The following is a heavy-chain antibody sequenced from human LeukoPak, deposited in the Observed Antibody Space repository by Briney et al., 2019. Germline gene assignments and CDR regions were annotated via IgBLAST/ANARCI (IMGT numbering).Heavy chain of an antibody. D-gene: IGHD6-19*01. J-gene: IGHJ4*02. CDR2: ISSNGGST. CDR3: ARVNSSGWYIDY. V-gene: IGHV3-64*01. CDR1: GFTFSSYA. Sequence: GGSLRLSCAASGFTFSSYAMHWVRQAPGKGLEYVSAISSNGGSTYYANSVKGRFTISRDNSKNTLYLQMGSLRAEDMSVYYCARVNSSGWYIDYWGQGTLVTVSS.